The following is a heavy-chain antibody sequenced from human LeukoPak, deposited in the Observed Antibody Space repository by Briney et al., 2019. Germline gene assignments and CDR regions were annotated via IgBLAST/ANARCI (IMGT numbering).Heavy chain of an antibody. J-gene: IGHJ5*02. V-gene: IGHV5-51*01. CDR2: IYPGDSDT. D-gene: IGHD3-16*01. CDR1: GSSFTSYW. CDR3: AIAFGGKRFDP. Sequence: GASLQISCKGSGSSFTSYWIGWVRQLPGKGLEWMGIIYPGDSDTRYSPSFQGQVTISADKSISTAYLQWSSLKASDTAMYYCAIAFGGKRFDPWGQGTLVTVSS.